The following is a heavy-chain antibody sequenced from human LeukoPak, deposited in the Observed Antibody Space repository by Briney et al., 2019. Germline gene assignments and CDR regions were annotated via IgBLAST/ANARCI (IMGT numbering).Heavy chain of an antibody. CDR1: GFSIRGYW. CDR3: VRDGDAYDFDH. Sequence: WGSLSLCCAASGFSIRGYWMHWVRQSPGKGLMWVSRIKSDGSWTNYADSVRGRFTISRDNAKNTLYLQMIGLRAEDTAIYYCVRDGDAYDFDHWGHGTLVTVSS. V-gene: IGHV3-74*01. D-gene: IGHD5-12*01. CDR2: IKSDGSWT. J-gene: IGHJ4*01.